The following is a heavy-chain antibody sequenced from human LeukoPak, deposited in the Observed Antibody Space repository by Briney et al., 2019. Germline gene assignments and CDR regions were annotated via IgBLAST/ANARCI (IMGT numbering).Heavy chain of an antibody. Sequence: GGSLRLSCAASGFTFSDYYMSWIRQAPGKGLEWVSYISSSGSTLYYADSVKGRFTISRDNAKNSLYLQMNSLRAEDTAVYYCARRGIVVVPAAMGRYYYYYMDVWGKGTTVTVSS. CDR3: ARRGIVVVPAAMGRYYYYYMDV. J-gene: IGHJ6*03. CDR2: ISSSGSTL. D-gene: IGHD2-2*01. V-gene: IGHV3-11*01. CDR1: GFTFSDYY.